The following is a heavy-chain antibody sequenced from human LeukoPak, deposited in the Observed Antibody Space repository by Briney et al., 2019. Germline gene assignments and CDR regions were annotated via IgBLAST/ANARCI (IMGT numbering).Heavy chain of an antibody. D-gene: IGHD6-19*01. CDR3: AATYSSGWYIGSYFDY. V-gene: IGHV4-34*01. Sequence: SETLSLTCAVYGGSFSGFYWSWIRQPPGKGLEWIGETNHSGSTNYNPSLKSRVTISVDTSKNQFFLKLSSVTAADTAVYYCAATYSSGWYIGSYFDYWGQGTLVTVSS. J-gene: IGHJ4*02. CDR2: TNHSGST. CDR1: GGSFSGFY.